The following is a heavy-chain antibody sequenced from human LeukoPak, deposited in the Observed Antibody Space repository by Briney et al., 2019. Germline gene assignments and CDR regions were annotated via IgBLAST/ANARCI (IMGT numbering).Heavy chain of an antibody. CDR1: GGSFSGYY. J-gene: IGHJ4*02. Sequence: PSETLSLTCAVYGGSFSGYYWSWIRQPPGKGLEWIGEINHSGSTNYNPSLKSRVTISVDTSKNQFSLKLSSVTAADTAVYYCARDLGMATPFDYWGQGTLVTVSS. V-gene: IGHV4-34*01. D-gene: IGHD5-24*01. CDR3: ARDLGMATPFDY. CDR2: INHSGST.